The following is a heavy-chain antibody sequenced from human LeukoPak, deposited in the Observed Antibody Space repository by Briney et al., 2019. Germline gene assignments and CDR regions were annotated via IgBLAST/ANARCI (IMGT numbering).Heavy chain of an antibody. Sequence: ASVKVSCKASGYTFTSYGISWVRQAPGQGLEWMGWISAYNGNTNYAQKLQGRVTMTTDTSTSTAYMELRSLRSDDTAVYYCARARQRDYVWGSPPLDYYYMDVWGKGTTVTASS. J-gene: IGHJ6*03. V-gene: IGHV1-18*01. CDR2: ISAYNGNT. CDR3: ARARQRDYVWGSPPLDYYYMDV. CDR1: GYTFTSYG. D-gene: IGHD3-16*01.